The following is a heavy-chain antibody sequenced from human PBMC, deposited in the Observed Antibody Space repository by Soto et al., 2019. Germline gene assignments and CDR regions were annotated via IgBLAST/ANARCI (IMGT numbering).Heavy chain of an antibody. Sequence: PSETLSLTCTVSGGSISSYYWSWIRQPPGKGLEWIGYIRYSGSTNYNPSIKSRVTISVDTSKNQFSLRLTSVTAADTAMFYCAKNTRFGELFHDYYAMDVWGQGTTVTVSS. D-gene: IGHD3-10*01. CDR2: IRYSGST. CDR3: AKNTRFGELFHDYYAMDV. CDR1: GGSISSYY. V-gene: IGHV4-59*01. J-gene: IGHJ6*02.